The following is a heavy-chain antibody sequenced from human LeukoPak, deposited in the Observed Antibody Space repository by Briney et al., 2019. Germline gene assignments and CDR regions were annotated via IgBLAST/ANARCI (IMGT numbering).Heavy chain of an antibody. CDR1: GYSISSGYY. CDR3: ARDPVEQPYWFFDL. V-gene: IGHV4-38-2*02. J-gene: IGHJ2*01. Sequence: SETLSLTCTVSGYSISSGYYWGWIRQPPGKGLEWIGSIYHSGSTYYNPSLKSRVTISVDTSKNQFSLKLSSVTAADTAVYHCARDPVEQPYWFFDLWGRGTLVTVSS. D-gene: IGHD1/OR15-1a*01. CDR2: IYHSGST.